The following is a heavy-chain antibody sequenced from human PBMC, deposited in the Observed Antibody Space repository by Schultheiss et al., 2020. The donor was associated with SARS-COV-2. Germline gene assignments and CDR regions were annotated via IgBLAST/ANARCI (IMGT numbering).Heavy chain of an antibody. Sequence: SETLSLTCTVSGGSISSYYWSWIRQPAGKGLEWIGRIYTSGSTNYNPSLKSRVTISVDTSKNQFSLNLSSVTAADTAVYYCARGDWGLPDNWFDPWGQGTLVTVSS. CDR2: IYTSGST. J-gene: IGHJ5*02. V-gene: IGHV4-4*07. CDR1: GGSISSYY. CDR3: ARGDWGLPDNWFDP. D-gene: IGHD7-27*01.